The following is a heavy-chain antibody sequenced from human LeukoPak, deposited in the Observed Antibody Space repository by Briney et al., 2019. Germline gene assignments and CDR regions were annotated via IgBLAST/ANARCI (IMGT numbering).Heavy chain of an antibody. V-gene: IGHV3-53*01. CDR3: ARTFVSGDGYKVGYFDY. CDR1: GFTFSNSY. Sequence: GGSLRLSCAASGFTFSNSYMSWVRQAPGKGLEWVSLIYPSGNIYYADSVKGRFTISRDNSKNTLFLQMNSLRAEDTAIYYCARTFVSGDGYKVGYFDYWGQGTLVTVSS. CDR2: IYPSGNI. D-gene: IGHD5-24*01. J-gene: IGHJ4*02.